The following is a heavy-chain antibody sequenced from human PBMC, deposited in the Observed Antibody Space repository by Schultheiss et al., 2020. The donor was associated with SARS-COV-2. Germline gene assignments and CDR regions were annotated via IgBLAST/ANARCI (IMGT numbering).Heavy chain of an antibody. CDR1: GGSFSGYY. Sequence: SETLSLTCAVYGGSFSGYYWSWIRQPPGKGLGWIGEIHHSGSTYYNPSLKSRVTISVDKSKNQFSLKLSSVTAADTAVYYCARDCSGGSCSIYYYYGMDVWGQGTTVTVSS. CDR2: IHHSGST. D-gene: IGHD2-15*01. V-gene: IGHV4-34*01. CDR3: ARDCSGGSCSIYYYYGMDV. J-gene: IGHJ6*02.